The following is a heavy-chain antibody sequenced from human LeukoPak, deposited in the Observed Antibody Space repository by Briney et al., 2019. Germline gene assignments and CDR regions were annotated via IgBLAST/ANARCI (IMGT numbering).Heavy chain of an antibody. J-gene: IGHJ5*02. CDR3: ARPTGSSSWLYNFFDP. V-gene: IGHV4-39*01. Sequence: PSETLSLTCTVSGGSISRINSYWAWLRQPPGRGLEWIGSVYYSGSTYYNPSLKSRVNISVETSQSQFSLKLNSLTAADTAIYYCARPTGSSSWLYNFFDPWGQGTLVTVSS. D-gene: IGHD6-13*01. CDR1: GGSISRINSY. CDR2: VYYSGST.